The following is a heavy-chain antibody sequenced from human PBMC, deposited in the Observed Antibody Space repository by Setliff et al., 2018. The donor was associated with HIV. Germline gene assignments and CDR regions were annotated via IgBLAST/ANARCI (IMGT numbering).Heavy chain of an antibody. Sequence: GASVKVSCKVSGDTLSELSMHWVRQAPGKGLEWMGGFDPEDGDTMYAQKFQGRVTMTEDTSTDTAYMELSSLRSEDTAVYFCARDSRDIVVVIAPEPEPYYYYGMDVWGEGTTVTVSS. D-gene: IGHD2-15*01. CDR2: FDPEDGDT. J-gene: IGHJ6*04. CDR3: ARDSRDIVVVIAPEPEPYYYYGMDV. CDR1: GDTLSELS. V-gene: IGHV1-24*01.